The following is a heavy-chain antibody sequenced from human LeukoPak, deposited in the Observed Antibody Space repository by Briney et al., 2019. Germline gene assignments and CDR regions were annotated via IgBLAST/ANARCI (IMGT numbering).Heavy chain of an antibody. V-gene: IGHV4-39*01. CDR2: IYYSGST. Sequence: PSETLSLTCTVSGDSISSSSDSWGWFRQPPGKGLEWIGSIYYSGSTYYNPSLKSRVTISVDTSKNQFSLKLSSVTAADTAVYYCARHAMSRWLQTYYFDYWGQGTLVTVSS. CDR1: GDSISSSSDS. D-gene: IGHD5-24*01. J-gene: IGHJ4*02. CDR3: ARHAMSRWLQTYYFDY.